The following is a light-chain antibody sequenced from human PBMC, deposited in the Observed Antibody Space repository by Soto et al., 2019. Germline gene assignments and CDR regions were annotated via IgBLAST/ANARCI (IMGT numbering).Light chain of an antibody. J-gene: IGKJ1*01. CDR2: GAS. V-gene: IGKV3-20*01. Sequence: ENVLTQSPGTLSLSPGERATLSCRASQTVYNGFLAWYQQKPGQAPRLLIYGASSRATGIPDSFSGSGSGTDFTLTISSLEPEDFAVYYCQQYVSSPRTFGQGTKVQL. CDR1: QTVYNGF. CDR3: QQYVSSPRT.